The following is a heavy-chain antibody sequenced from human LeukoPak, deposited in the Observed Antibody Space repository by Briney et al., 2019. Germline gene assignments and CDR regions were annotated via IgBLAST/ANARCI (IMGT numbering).Heavy chain of an antibody. J-gene: IGHJ5*02. CDR3: AKDWELGS. D-gene: IGHD1-26*01. CDR2: TYYSVST. CDR1: GASINSYY. V-gene: IGHV4-59*01. Sequence: KPSETLSLTCSVSGASINSYYWNWIRQPPGKGLEWIGNTYYSVSTNYNPSLSSRVTISLDTSKNQFSLKMTSVTAADTAVYYCAKDWELGSWGQGTLVTISS.